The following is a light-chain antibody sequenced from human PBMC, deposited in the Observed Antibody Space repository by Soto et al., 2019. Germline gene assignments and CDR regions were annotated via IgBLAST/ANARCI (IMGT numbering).Light chain of an antibody. CDR3: SPYTSSSTYV. CDR2: DVS. V-gene: IGLV2-14*01. Sequence: QSVLTQPASVSGSPGQSITISCTGSSSDVGGYKYVSWYQQYPGKAPKLMIYDVSNRPSGVSNRFSGSKPGNTASLTISGLQAEDEADYYCSPYTSSSTYVFGTGTKVTVL. CDR1: SSDVGGYKY. J-gene: IGLJ1*01.